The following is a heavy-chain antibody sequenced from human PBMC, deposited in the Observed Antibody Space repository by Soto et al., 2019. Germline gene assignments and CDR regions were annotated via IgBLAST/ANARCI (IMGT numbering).Heavy chain of an antibody. CDR2: INSDGSVA. CDR1: GFTFSNYW. V-gene: IGHV3-74*02. Sequence: EVQLVESGGGLVQPGGSLRLSCAASGFTFSNYWMYWVRQAPGKGLEWVSRINSDGSVASYADSVKGRLTISRDNVKNTLYLQMDSLRAEDTAVYYCARGDCVGGSCYSLAGSFYYYMDAWGKGTTVTVFS. D-gene: IGHD2-15*01. J-gene: IGHJ6*03. CDR3: ARGDCVGGSCYSLAGSFYYYMDA.